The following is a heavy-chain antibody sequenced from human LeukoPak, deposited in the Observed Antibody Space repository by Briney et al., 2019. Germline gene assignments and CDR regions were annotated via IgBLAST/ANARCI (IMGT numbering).Heavy chain of an antibody. CDR1: GFTFDDYA. J-gene: IGHJ4*02. D-gene: IGHD1-26*01. Sequence: GRSLRLSCAASGFTFDDYAMHWVRQAPGKGLEWVSGISWNSGSIGCADSVKGRFTISRDNAKNSLYLQMNSLRAEDTALYYCAKDITQRIVDSAYDYWGQGTLVTVSS. V-gene: IGHV3-9*01. CDR3: AKDITQRIVDSAYDY. CDR2: ISWNSGSI.